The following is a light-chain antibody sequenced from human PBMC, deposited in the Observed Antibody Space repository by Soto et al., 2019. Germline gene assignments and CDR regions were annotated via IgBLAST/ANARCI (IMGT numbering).Light chain of an antibody. CDR2: AAS. Sequence: DIQMTQSPSSLSASVVDRVTITFRASQGISTYLNWYLQKPGKAPKLLIYAASSLQSGVPSRFSGSGSETDFTLTISSLQPEDFATYSCQQSYSTTWTFGQGTKVDIK. V-gene: IGKV1-39*01. CDR1: QGISTY. J-gene: IGKJ1*01. CDR3: QQSYSTTWT.